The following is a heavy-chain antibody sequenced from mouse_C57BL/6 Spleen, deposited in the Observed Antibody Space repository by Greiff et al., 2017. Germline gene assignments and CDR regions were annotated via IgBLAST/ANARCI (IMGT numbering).Heavy chain of an antibody. D-gene: IGHD1-1*01. CDR2: IYPGSGNT. V-gene: IGHV1-84*01. CDR1: GYTFTDYY. J-gene: IGHJ2*01. CDR3: ARCGVGRDYFDY. Sequence: VQLQESGPELVKPGASVKISCKASGYTFTDYYINWVKQRPGQGLEWIEWIYPGSGNTKYNEKFKGKATLTVDTSSSTAYMQLSSLTSEDSAVYFCARCGVGRDYFDYWGQGTTLTVSS.